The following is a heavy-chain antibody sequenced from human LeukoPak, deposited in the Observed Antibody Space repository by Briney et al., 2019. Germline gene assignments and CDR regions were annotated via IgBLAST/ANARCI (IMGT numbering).Heavy chain of an antibody. CDR2: IYYSGST. D-gene: IGHD3-22*01. V-gene: IGHV4-59*11. Sequence: SGTLSLTCTVSGGSISSHYWSWIRQPPGKGLEWIGYIYYSGSTNYNPSLKSRVTISVDTSKNQFSLKLSSVTAADTAVYYCARSPYYYDSSGYFLDAFDIWGQGTMVTVSS. CDR1: GGSISSHY. CDR3: ARSPYYYDSSGYFLDAFDI. J-gene: IGHJ3*02.